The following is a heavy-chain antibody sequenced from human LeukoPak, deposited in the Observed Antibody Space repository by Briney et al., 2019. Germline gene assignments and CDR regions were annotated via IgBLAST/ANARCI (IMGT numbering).Heavy chain of an antibody. CDR2: INHSGST. J-gene: IGHJ5*02. CDR3: ARAVGTAMVMRSLRFDP. V-gene: IGHV4-39*07. D-gene: IGHD5-18*01. Sequence: PSETLSLTCTVSGGSISSSSYYWGWIRQPPGKGLEWIGEINHSGSTNYNPSLKSRVTISVDTSKNQFSLKLSSVTAADTAVYYCARAVGTAMVMRSLRFDPWGQGTLVTVSS. CDR1: GGSISSSSYY.